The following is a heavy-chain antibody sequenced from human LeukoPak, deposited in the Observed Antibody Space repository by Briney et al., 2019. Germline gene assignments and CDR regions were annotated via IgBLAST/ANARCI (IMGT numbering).Heavy chain of an antibody. V-gene: IGHV3-21*01. CDR3: ARGPDSSGWYGMDV. CDR1: GFTFSSYS. CDR2: ISSSSSYI. Sequence: PGGSLRLSCAASGFTFSSYSMNWVRQAPGKGLEWVSSISSSSSYIYYADSVKGRFTISRDNAKNSLYLQMNSLRAEDTAVYYCARGPDSSGWYGMDVWGQGTLVTVSS. J-gene: IGHJ6*02. D-gene: IGHD6-19*01.